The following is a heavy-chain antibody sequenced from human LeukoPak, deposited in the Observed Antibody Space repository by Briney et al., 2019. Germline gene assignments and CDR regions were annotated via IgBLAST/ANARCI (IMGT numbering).Heavy chain of an antibody. V-gene: IGHV3-30*03. CDR1: GFTFSDYG. J-gene: IGHJ4*02. Sequence: GGSLRLSCAASGFTFSDYGMHWVRQAPGKGLVWVAVISYDGSNKYYAESVKGRFTISRDNSKNTLYLHMNSLRAEDTAVYYCARYTKYYDILCDWGQGTLVTVS. D-gene: IGHD3-9*01. CDR2: ISYDGSNK. CDR3: ARYTKYYDILCD.